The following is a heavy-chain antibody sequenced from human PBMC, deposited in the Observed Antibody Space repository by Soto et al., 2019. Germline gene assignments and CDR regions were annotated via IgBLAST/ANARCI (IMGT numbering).Heavy chain of an antibody. Sequence: QVQLVQSGAEVKKPGASVKVSCKASGYTFTSYGISWVRQAPRQGLEWMGWISAYNGNTNCPQKLQGRVTTTTDTSASTAYMELRSLRSDDTAVNYCARDRGMGVSPAYDYWGQGTLVTVSS. CDR1: GYTFTSYG. CDR2: ISAYNGNT. J-gene: IGHJ4*02. CDR3: ARDRGMGVSPAYDY. V-gene: IGHV1-18*01. D-gene: IGHD3-10*01.